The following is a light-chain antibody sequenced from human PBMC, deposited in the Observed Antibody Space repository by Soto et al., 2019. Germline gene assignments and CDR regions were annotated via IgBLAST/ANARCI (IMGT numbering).Light chain of an antibody. CDR1: QSVSSN. Sequence: ERVMTQSPATLSVSPGERATLSCRASQSVSSNLAWYQQKPGQAPRLLIYATSSRATGIPDRFSGSGSQTDITLTISRLEPEDFAVYYCQQYGTSPRTFGQGTKVDIK. J-gene: IGKJ1*01. V-gene: IGKV3-20*01. CDR3: QQYGTSPRT. CDR2: ATS.